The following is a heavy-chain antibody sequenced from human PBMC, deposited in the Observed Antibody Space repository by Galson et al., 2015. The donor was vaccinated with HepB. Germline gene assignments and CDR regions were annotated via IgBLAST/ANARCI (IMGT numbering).Heavy chain of an antibody. D-gene: IGHD2-2*01. V-gene: IGHV3-23*01. CDR1: EFTFSSYA. Sequence: SLRLSCAASEFTFSSYAMSWVRQAPGKGLEWASGISGSGRSTYCADSVKGRFTISRDNPEDTLYLQMNSLRAEDTAVYYCARSSIFGYQLGEYYYFYYMDVWGKGTTVTVSS. CDR2: ISGSGRST. CDR3: ARSSIFGYQLGEYYYFYYMDV. J-gene: IGHJ6*03.